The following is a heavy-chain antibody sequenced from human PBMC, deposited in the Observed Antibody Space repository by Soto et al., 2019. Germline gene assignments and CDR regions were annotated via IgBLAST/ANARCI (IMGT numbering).Heavy chain of an antibody. CDR2: IIPILGIA. Sequence: QVQLVQSGAEVKKPGSSVKVSCKASGGTFSSYTISWVRQAPGQGLEWMGRIIPILGIANFAQKFQGRVTITAAKYTSTAYIEMSSLRSEDTAVYYCARDSDSSSWYDSSWFDPWGQGTLVTVSS. V-gene: IGHV1-69*08. D-gene: IGHD6-13*01. CDR1: GGTFSSYT. CDR3: ARDSDSSSWYDSSWFDP. J-gene: IGHJ5*02.